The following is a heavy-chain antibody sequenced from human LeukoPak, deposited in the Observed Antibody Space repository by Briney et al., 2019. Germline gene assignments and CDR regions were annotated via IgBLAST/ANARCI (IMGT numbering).Heavy chain of an antibody. CDR3: ARGASYVTSQWFDP. CDR1: GFTFGDYA. V-gene: IGHV3-48*01. D-gene: IGHD2-21*02. CDR2: ISSSSSTI. J-gene: IGHJ5*02. Sequence: PGGSLRLSCTASGFTFGDYAMSWFRQAPGKGLEWVSYISSSSSTIYYADSVKGRFTISRDNAKNSLYLQMNSLRAEDTAVYYCARGASYVTSQWFDPWGQGTQVTVSS.